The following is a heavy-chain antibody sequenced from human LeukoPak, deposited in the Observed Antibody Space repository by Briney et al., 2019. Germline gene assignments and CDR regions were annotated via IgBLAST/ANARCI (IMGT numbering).Heavy chain of an antibody. D-gene: IGHD3-22*01. CDR3: ARQVGSFTMMP. J-gene: IGHJ1*01. V-gene: IGHV4-4*07. CDR2: IYTSGST. Sequence: PSETLSLTCTVSGGSISTFYWSWLRQPAGKGLEWIGRIYTSGSTNYNSSLQSRVTMSVDTSKNQFSLNLSSVTAADTAVYYCARQVGSFTMMPWGQGTLVTVSS. CDR1: GGSISTFY.